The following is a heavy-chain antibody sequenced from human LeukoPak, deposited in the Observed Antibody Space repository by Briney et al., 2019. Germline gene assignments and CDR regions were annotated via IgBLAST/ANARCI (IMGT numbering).Heavy chain of an antibody. V-gene: IGHV4-59*01. CDR3: ARVNGGNEGFDY. CDR2: IYYSGST. CDR1: GGSISSYY. D-gene: IGHD4-23*01. J-gene: IGHJ4*02. Sequence: SETLSLTCTVSGGSISSYYWSWIRQPPGKGLEWIGYIYYSGSTNYNPSLKSRVTIPVDTSKNQFSLKLSSVTAADTAVYYCARVNGGNEGFDYWGQGTLVTVSS.